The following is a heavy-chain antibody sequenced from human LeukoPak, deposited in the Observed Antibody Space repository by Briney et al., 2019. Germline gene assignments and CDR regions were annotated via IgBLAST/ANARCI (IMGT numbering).Heavy chain of an antibody. V-gene: IGHV3-53*01. J-gene: IGHJ5*02. Sequence: GGSLRLSCAASGITVSSNYMSWVRQAPGKGLEWVSVIYSGGSTYYADSVKGRFTISRDNSKNTLYLQMNSLRAEDTAVYYCAREAAGSIGWFDPWGQGTLVTVSS. D-gene: IGHD6-13*01. CDR2: IYSGGST. CDR3: AREAAGSIGWFDP. CDR1: GITVSSNY.